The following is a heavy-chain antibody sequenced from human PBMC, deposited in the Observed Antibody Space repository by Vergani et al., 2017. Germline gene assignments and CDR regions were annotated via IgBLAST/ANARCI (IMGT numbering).Heavy chain of an antibody. V-gene: IGHV3-33*01. CDR1: GFTFYQYG. Sequence: QVKLVECGGGVVQPGRSLRLSCAASGFTFYQYGMHWVRQAPGRGLEWVAVPWYDGNNKQYADSVKGRFTISRDNSKSTMYLQMNSLRDEDTGVYYCARDWRLLYNRFDPWGQGTLVTVSS. J-gene: IGHJ5*02. D-gene: IGHD1-14*01. CDR2: PWYDGNNK. CDR3: ARDWRLLYNRFDP.